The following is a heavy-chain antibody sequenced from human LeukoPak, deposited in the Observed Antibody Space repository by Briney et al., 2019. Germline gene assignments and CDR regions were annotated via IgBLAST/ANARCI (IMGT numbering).Heavy chain of an antibody. V-gene: IGHV4-38-2*02. CDR1: GYSISSGYY. CDR2: IYHSGST. CDR3: ARGPSYYYYYMDV. J-gene: IGHJ6*03. Sequence: PSETLSLTCTVSGYSISSGYYWGWIRQPPGKGLEWIGSIYHSGSTYYNPSLKSRVTISVDTSKNQFSLKLSSVTAVDTAVYYCARGPSYYYYYMDVWGKGTTVTVSS.